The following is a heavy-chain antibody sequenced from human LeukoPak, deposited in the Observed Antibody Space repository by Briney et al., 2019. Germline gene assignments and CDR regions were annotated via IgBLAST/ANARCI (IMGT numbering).Heavy chain of an antibody. CDR2: IYYSGST. Sequence: PSETLSLTCTVSGGSFSSSSYYWGWIRQPPGKGLEWIGSIYYSGSTYYNPSLKSRVTISVDTSKNQFSLKLSSVTAADTAVYYCARRRPNLYYYDSSGYYDVWGQGTMVTVSS. CDR3: ARRRPNLYYYDSSGYYDV. J-gene: IGHJ3*01. V-gene: IGHV4-39*01. CDR1: GGSFSSSSYY. D-gene: IGHD3-22*01.